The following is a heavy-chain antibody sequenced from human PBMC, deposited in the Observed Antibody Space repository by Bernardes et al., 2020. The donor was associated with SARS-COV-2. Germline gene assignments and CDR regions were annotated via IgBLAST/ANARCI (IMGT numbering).Heavy chain of an antibody. J-gene: IGHJ4*02. CDR3: ASPPAAGWVGELDY. V-gene: IGHV3-74*01. CDR2: IDSDGSST. D-gene: IGHD1-26*01. CDR1: GFTFSSYW. Sequence: GGSLRLSCAASGFTFSSYWMHWVRQAPGKGLVWVSRIDSDGSSTNYADSVKGRFTISRDNAKNTLYLQMNSLRAEDTAVYYCASPPAAGWVGELDYWGQGTLVTGSS.